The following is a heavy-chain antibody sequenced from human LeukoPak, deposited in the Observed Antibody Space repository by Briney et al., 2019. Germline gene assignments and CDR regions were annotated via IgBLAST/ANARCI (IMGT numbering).Heavy chain of an antibody. D-gene: IGHD6-13*01. CDR3: AKDRYGIAAAAYFDY. CDR2: IRYDGSNK. V-gene: IGHV3-30*02. Sequence: PGGSLRLSCAASGYTFSSYGMHWVRQAPAKGLEWVAFIRYDGSNKYYADSVKGRFTSSRDNSKNTLYLQMNSLRAEDTAVYYCAKDRYGIAAAAYFDYWGQGTLVTVSS. CDR1: GYTFSSYG. J-gene: IGHJ4*02.